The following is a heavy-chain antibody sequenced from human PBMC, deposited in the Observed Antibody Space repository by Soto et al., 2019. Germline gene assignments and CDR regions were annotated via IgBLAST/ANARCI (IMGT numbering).Heavy chain of an antibody. J-gene: IGHJ6*02. CDR2: ISAYNDYT. V-gene: IGHV1-18*01. Sequence: QVQLVQSGAEVKKPGSSVKVSCKASGYTFISYGISWVRQAPGQGLEWMGWISAYNDYTNYAQKLQGRVTMTTDTTNTTSNHQGSITSTTPPSTRIAYPDPRTLTPDDTAVYYCAREGSYSGSASYSPPRYYGMDVWGQGTTVTVSS. CDR1: GYTFISYG. D-gene: IGHD3-10*01. CDR3: YPDPRTLTPDDTAVYYCAREGSYSGSASYSPPRYYGMDV.